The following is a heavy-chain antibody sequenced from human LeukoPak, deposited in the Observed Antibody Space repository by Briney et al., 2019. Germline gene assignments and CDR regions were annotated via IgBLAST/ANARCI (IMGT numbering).Heavy chain of an antibody. J-gene: IGHJ4*02. CDR1: GFTFSTSG. CDR2: IRYDGSDT. CDR3: AKDSSIAAAGRLGFDY. D-gene: IGHD6-13*01. V-gene: IGHV3-30*02. Sequence: PGGSLRLSCATSGFTFSTSGMHWVRRAPGKGLEWVAFIRYDGSDTYYADSVKGRFIISRDNSKNTLYLQMNSLRVEDTAVYYCAKDSSIAAAGRLGFDYWGQGTLVTVSS.